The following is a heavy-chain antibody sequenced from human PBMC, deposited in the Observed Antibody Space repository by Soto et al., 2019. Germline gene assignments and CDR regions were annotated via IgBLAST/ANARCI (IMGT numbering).Heavy chain of an antibody. V-gene: IGHV1-69*12. CDR1: GGTFSSYT. CDR2: IIPIFGTA. CDR3: ARGNHRWLQLWYFDL. Sequence: QVQLVQSGAEVKKPGSSVTVSCKASGGTFSSYTISWVRQAPGQGLEWMGGIIPIFGTANYAQKFQGRVTITADDCTSTAYMELRSLRSEDTAVYYCARGNHRWLQLWYFDLWGRGTLVTVSS. D-gene: IGHD5-12*01. J-gene: IGHJ2*01.